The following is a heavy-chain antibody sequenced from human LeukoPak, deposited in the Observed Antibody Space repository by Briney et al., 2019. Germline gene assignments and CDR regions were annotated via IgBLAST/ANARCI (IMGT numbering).Heavy chain of an antibody. CDR3: ARDLTSTPYWELDY. CDR1: GYTLIDYY. V-gene: IGHV1-2*02. J-gene: IGHJ4*02. D-gene: IGHD1-26*01. CDR2: INPKSGDT. Sequence: ASVKVSCKASGYTLIDYYIHWVRQAPGQGLEWMGWINPKSGDTQYAEKFQGRVTMTRDTSTSTAYMELTRLTSDDTALYFCARDLTSTPYWELDYWGQGTLVTVSS.